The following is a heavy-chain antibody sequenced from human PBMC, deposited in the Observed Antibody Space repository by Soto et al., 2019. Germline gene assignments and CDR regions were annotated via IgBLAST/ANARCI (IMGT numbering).Heavy chain of an antibody. CDR1: GCTCGGYC. CDR3: ARDDVKYYYDSSGYHQFDY. J-gene: IGHJ4*02. CDR2: ISSSSSYT. D-gene: IGHD3-22*01. V-gene: IGHV3-11*05. Sequence: GGSRRLAWAASGCTCGGYCVGGSVQAPGKGLEWVSYISSSSSYTNYADSVKGRFTISRDNAKNSLYLQMNSLRAEDTAVYYCARDDVKYYYDSSGYHQFDYWGQGT.